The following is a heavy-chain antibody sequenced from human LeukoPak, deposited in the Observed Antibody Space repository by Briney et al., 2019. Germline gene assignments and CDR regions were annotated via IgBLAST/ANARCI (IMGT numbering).Heavy chain of an antibody. D-gene: IGHD3-16*01. J-gene: IGHJ4*02. V-gene: IGHV3-21*01. CDR3: ARALDYGDY. CDR1: GFTFGTYS. CDR2: ISSRSSYI. Sequence: PGGSLRLSCVASGFTFGTYSMKWVRQAPGKGLEWVSSISSRSSYIYYADSVKGRFTISRDNAKNSLYLQMTSLRAEDTAVYYCARALDYGDYCGQRTLVTVSS.